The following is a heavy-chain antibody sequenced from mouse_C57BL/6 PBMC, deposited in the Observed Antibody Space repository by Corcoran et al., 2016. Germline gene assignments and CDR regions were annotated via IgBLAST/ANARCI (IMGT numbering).Heavy chain of an antibody. D-gene: IGHD1-1*01. CDR1: GYTFTHYY. CDR2: INPYNGGT. J-gene: IGHJ2*01. V-gene: IGHV1-19*01. CDR3: ARRDYYGSSSYFDY. Sequence: EVQLQQSGPVLVKPGASVKMSCKASGYTFTHYYMNWVKQSHGKSLEWIGVINPYNGGTSYNQKFKGKATLTVDKSSSTAYMELNSLTSEDSAVYYCARRDYYGSSSYFDYWGQGTTLTVSS.